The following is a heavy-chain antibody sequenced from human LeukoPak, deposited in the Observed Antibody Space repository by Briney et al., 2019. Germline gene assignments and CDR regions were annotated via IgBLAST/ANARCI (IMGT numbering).Heavy chain of an antibody. D-gene: IGHD3-3*01. Sequence: SETLSLTCAVSGYSISSGYYWGWIRQPPGKGLEWIGNIYHSGTTYYNPSLKSRVTISVDTSKNQFSLKLSSVTAADTAVYYCAREDFWSGYYSYWGQGTLVTVSS. CDR1: GYSISSGYY. J-gene: IGHJ4*02. CDR2: IYHSGTT. V-gene: IGHV4-38-2*02. CDR3: AREDFWSGYYSY.